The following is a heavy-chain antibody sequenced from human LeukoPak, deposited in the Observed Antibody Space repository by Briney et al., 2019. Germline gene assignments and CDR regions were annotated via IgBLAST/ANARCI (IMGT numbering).Heavy chain of an antibody. D-gene: IGHD2-8*01. J-gene: IGHJ4*02. CDR2: ISSSSSYI. CDR3: AREGVGAFDY. Sequence: GGSLRLSCAASGFTFSSYSMNWVRQAPGKGLEWVSSISSSSSYIYYADSVKGRFTISGDNAEDSLYLQMNSLRDEDTAVYFCAREGVGAFDYWGQGTLVTVSS. V-gene: IGHV3-21*01. CDR1: GFTFSSYS.